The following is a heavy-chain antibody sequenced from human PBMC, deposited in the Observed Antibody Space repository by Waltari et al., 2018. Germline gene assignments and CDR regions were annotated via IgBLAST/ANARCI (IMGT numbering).Heavy chain of an antibody. CDR2: IYPCDSNT. CDR1: GYSFSNYW. Sequence: VQMVQSGAEVKKPGESLKISCRGSGYSFSNYWIGWVRQMPGKGPEWMGIIYPCDSNTRYSPSVQGQVTISVDRSISTAYLQRNSLKASDTAMYYCARHGGYDSSGLYDYWGLGTLVTVSS. CDR3: ARHGGYDSSGLYDY. V-gene: IGHV5-51*01. J-gene: IGHJ4*02. D-gene: IGHD3-22*01.